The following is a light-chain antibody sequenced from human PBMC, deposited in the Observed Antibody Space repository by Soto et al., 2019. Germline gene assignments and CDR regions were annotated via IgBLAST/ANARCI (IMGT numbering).Light chain of an antibody. CDR2: EVN. CDR1: SSDVGAYIY. CDR3: SSYSDSDTKV. J-gene: IGLJ1*01. Sequence: QSALTQPASVSGSPGQSITVSCGGTSSDVGAYIYVSWDQQYPGKAPKLIIYEVNNRPSGVSGRFSGSKSDTTAYLTISGLQAEDEADYYCSSYSDSDTKVFGTGTKVTVL. V-gene: IGLV2-14*03.